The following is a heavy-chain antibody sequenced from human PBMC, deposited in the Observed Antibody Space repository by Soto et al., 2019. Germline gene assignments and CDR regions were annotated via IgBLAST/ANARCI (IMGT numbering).Heavy chain of an antibody. D-gene: IGHD5-18*01. CDR1: GFTFSNFW. Sequence: GGSLRLSCAASGFTFSNFWMHWVRQAPGKGLVWVSHINSDGSDSTHADSVKGRFTISRDNAKNTLYLQMNSLRAEDTALFYCACLDTARVTTGGYWGRGTLVTVSS. J-gene: IGHJ4*02. CDR3: ACLDTARVTTGGY. CDR2: INSDGSDS. V-gene: IGHV3-74*01.